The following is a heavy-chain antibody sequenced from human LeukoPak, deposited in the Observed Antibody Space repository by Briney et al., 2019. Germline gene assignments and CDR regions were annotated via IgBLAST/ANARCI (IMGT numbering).Heavy chain of an antibody. D-gene: IGHD3-16*01. J-gene: IGHJ4*02. V-gene: IGHV4-59*02. Sequence: SETLSLTCTVSGGSVSSYYWSWIRQPPGKGLEWIGYISYSRSTSYNPSLKSRVTISVDTSKNQFSLKLSSVTAADTAVYYCARGRGTYDYWGQGTLVTVSS. CDR2: ISYSRST. CDR3: ARGRGTYDY. CDR1: GGSVSSYY.